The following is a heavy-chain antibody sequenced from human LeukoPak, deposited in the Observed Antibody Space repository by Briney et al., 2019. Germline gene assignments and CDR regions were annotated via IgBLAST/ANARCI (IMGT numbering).Heavy chain of an antibody. D-gene: IGHD6-19*01. CDR3: AVIAVAGKSDP. J-gene: IGHJ5*02. V-gene: IGHV1-69*05. Sequence: AASVKVSCKASGGTFSSYAISWVRQAPGQGLEWMGRIIPIFGTANYAQKSQGRVTITTDESTSTAYMELSSLRSEDTAVYYCAVIAVAGKSDPWGQGTLVTVSS. CDR1: GGTFSSYA. CDR2: IIPIFGTA.